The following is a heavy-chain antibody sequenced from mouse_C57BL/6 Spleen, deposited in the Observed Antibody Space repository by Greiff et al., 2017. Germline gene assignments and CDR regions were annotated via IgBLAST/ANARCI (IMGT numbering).Heavy chain of an antibody. CDR3: ARRGVVATDYAMDY. V-gene: IGHV2-2*01. CDR2: IWSGGST. D-gene: IGHD1-1*01. Sequence: QVQLKESGPGLVQPSQSLSITCTVSGFSLTSYGVHWVRQSPGKGLEWLGVIWSGGSTDYNAAFISRLSISKDNSKSQVFFKMNSLQADDTATYYCARRGVVATDYAMDYWGQGTSVTVSS. CDR1: GFSLTSYG. J-gene: IGHJ4*01.